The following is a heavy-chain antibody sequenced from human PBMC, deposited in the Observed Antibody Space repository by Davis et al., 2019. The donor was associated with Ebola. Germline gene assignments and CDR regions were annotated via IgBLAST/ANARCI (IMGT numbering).Heavy chain of an antibody. CDR1: GFTFSSYG. CDR2: ISYDGSNT. CDR3: AGGESGWNTSAI. J-gene: IGHJ3*02. D-gene: IGHD6-19*01. V-gene: IGHV3-30*03. Sequence: GGSLRLSCAASGFTFSSYGMHWVRQAPGKGLEWVAVISYDGSNTYYADSVNGRFTVSRDNAKSSLYLRMSSRRAEDTAVCYCAGGESGWNTSAIWGRGTMVTVSS.